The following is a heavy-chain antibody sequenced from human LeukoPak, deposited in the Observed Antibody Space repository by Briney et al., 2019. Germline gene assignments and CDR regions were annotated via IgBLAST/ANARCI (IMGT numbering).Heavy chain of an antibody. CDR3: AKAAFCSSTSCPSY. CDR1: GFTFSSYA. J-gene: IGHJ4*02. V-gene: IGHV3-23*01. CDR2: ISDSGGRT. Sequence: GGSLRLSCAGSGFTFSSYAMSWVRQAPGKGLEWVSAISDSGGRTYYADSVKGRFTISRDNSKSTLYLQMNSLRAEDTAVYYCAKAAFCSSTSCPSYWGQGTLVTASS. D-gene: IGHD2-2*01.